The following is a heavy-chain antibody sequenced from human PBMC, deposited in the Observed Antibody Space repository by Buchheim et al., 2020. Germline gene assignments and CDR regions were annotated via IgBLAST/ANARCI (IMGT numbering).Heavy chain of an antibody. V-gene: IGHV4-31*03. CDR1: GGSISSGGYY. CDR2: IYYSGST. D-gene: IGHD3-3*01. J-gene: IGHJ6*02. CDR3: ARDQVTIFGVVITPWYYGMEV. Sequence: QVQLQESGPGLVKPSQTLSLTCTVSGGSISSGGYYWSWIRQHPGKGLEWIGYIYYSGSTYYNPSLKSRVTISVDTSKNQFFLKLSSVTAADTAVYYCARDQVTIFGVVITPWYYGMEVWGQGTT.